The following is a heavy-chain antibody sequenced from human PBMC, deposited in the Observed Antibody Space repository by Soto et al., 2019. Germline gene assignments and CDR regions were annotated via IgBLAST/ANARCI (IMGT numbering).Heavy chain of an antibody. CDR1: GGSISSYY. V-gene: IGHV4-59*12. D-gene: IGHD2-21*02. J-gene: IGHJ5*02. CDR2: IYYSGST. Sequence: SETLSLTCTVSGGSISSYYWSWIRQPPGKGLEWIGYIYYSGSTYYNPSLKSRVTISVDTSKNQFSLKLSSVTAADTAVYYCARGQVTEWFDPWGQGTLVTVSS. CDR3: ARGQVTEWFDP.